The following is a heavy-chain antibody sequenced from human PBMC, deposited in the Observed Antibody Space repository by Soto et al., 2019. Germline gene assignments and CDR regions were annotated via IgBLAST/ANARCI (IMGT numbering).Heavy chain of an antibody. Sequence: QVQLVQSGAEVKKPGSSVKVSCKASGGTFSSYAISWVRQAPGQGLEWMGGIIPIFGTANYAQKFQGRVTMTTDTSTSTAYMELRSLRSDDTAVYYCARGLGCVDYGDYCYFDYWGQGTLVTVSS. CDR3: ARGLGCVDYGDYCYFDY. V-gene: IGHV1-69*06. J-gene: IGHJ4*02. CDR2: IIPIFGTA. D-gene: IGHD4-17*01. CDR1: GGTFSSYA.